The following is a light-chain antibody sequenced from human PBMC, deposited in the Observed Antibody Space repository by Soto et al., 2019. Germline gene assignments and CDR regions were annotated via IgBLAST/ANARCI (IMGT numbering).Light chain of an antibody. V-gene: IGLV2-11*01. Sequence: QSALTQPRSVSGSPGQSVTISCTGTSSDVGDYNYVSWYQQHPGEVPKLMIYDVSKRPSGVPDRFSGSRSGNTASLTISGLQAADEADYYCCSHAGTHIPYVVFGGGTKLTVL. CDR2: DVS. J-gene: IGLJ2*01. CDR3: CSHAGTHIPYVV. CDR1: SSDVGDYNY.